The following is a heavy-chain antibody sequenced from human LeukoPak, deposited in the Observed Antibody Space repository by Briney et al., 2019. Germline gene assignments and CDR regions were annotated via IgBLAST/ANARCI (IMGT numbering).Heavy chain of an antibody. D-gene: IGHD1-20*01. V-gene: IGHV3-74*01. J-gene: IGHJ4*02. CDR2: INVDGGTT. Sequence: PGVSLRLSCEASGFTFISYWMHWVRQAPGKGLVWISRINVDGGTTDYADSVRGRFTISRDNAKNTPYLQMNNLRAEDTAVYYCARDMTGPLDYWGQGTLVTASS. CDR1: GFTFISYW. CDR3: ARDMTGPLDY.